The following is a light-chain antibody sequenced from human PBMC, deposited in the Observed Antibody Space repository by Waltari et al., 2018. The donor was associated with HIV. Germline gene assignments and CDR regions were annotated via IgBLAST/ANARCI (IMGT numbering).Light chain of an antibody. Sequence: YILTQPSSVSAAPGQTARMTCMGADIGPKSVYCYQQKSGQGPVLVSNDDSGRPAGISARTSVVNSGGAATLTIDRVEVGDEADYYCQVWDDAGGHAVWVFGGGTKLTVL. CDR2: DDS. V-gene: IGLV3-21*02. J-gene: IGLJ3*02. CDR3: QVWDDAGGHAVWV. CDR1: DIGPKS.